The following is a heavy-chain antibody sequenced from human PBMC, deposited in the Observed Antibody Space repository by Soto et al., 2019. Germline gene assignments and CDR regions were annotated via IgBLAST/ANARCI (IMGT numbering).Heavy chain of an antibody. CDR3: ARDLLLWFGEFPESHDAFDI. D-gene: IGHD3-10*01. V-gene: IGHV3-11*01. CDR2: ISSSGSTI. CDR1: GFTFSDYY. Sequence: GGSLRLSCAASGFTFSDYYMSWIRQAPGKGLEWVSYISSSGSTIYYADSVKGRFTISRDNAKNSLYLQMNSLRAEDTAVYYCARDLLLWFGEFPESHDAFDIWGQGTMVTVSS. J-gene: IGHJ3*02.